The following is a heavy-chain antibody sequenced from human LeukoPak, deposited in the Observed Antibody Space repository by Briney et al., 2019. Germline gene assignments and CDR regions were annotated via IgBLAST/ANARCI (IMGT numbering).Heavy chain of an antibody. CDR1: GYTLTELS. Sequence: GASVKVSCKVSGYTLTELSTHWVRQAPGKGLEWMGGFDPEDGETIYAQKFQGRVTMTEDTSTDTAYMELSSLRSEDTAVYYCATASRREVRGVIYWFDPWGQGTLVTVSS. CDR2: FDPEDGET. D-gene: IGHD3-10*01. J-gene: IGHJ5*02. V-gene: IGHV1-24*01. CDR3: ATASRREVRGVIYWFDP.